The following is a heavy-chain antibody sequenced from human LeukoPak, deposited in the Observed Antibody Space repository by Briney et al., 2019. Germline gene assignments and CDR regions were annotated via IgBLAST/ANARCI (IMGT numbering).Heavy chain of an antibody. J-gene: IGHJ4*02. CDR3: ARGTMIVVHFDY. CDR1: GGSISSGDYY. Sequence: SETLSLTCTVSGGSISSGDYYWGWIRQPPGKGLEWIGSIYYTGSTYYNPSLKSRVTISVDTSKNQFSLKLSSVTAADTAVYYCARGTMIVVHFDYWGQGTLVTVSS. D-gene: IGHD3-22*01. CDR2: IYYTGST. V-gene: IGHV4-39*07.